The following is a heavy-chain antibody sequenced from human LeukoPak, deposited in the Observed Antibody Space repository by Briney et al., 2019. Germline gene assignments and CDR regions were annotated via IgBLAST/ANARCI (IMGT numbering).Heavy chain of an antibody. CDR1: AFTSSSYS. CDR3: ARARVGPGDPRKTYFDY. CDR2: ISTISRTI. V-gene: IGHV3-48*02. D-gene: IGHD4-17*01. Sequence: SMRPSSAAYAFTSSSYSMNWVRQAPRNGLEWDSSISTISRTIYSADSVKGRFTISRDNAKNSLYLQMNSLRDEDTAVYFCARARVGPGDPRKTYFDYWGQGTLVTVCS. J-gene: IGHJ4*02.